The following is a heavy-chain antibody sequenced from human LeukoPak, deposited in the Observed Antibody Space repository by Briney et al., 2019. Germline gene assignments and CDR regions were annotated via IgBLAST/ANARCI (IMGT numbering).Heavy chain of an antibody. CDR1: GGYISSYW. D-gene: IGHD3-16*02. V-gene: IGHV4-4*07. CDR3: ARAGYTISSYRFDY. Sequence: PSETLSLNCSVSGGYISSYWWSWIRQPAGKGLEFIGRIYTTGRTNYNPSLKSRVSMSVDTSKNKFSLELRSVTAADTAVYFCARAGYTISSYRFDYWGQGALVTVSS. CDR2: IYTTGRT. J-gene: IGHJ4*02.